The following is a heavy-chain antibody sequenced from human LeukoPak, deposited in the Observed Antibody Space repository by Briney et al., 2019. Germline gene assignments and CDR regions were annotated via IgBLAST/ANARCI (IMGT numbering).Heavy chain of an antibody. D-gene: IGHD3-16*01. CDR2: IKQDGSEK. Sequence: GGSLRLSCAASGFTFSSYWMSWVRQAPGKGLEWVANIKQDGSEKYYVDSVKGRFTISRDNAKNSLFLQMNSLRAEDTAVYYCARGRSGGYFDYWGQGTLVTVSS. V-gene: IGHV3-7*03. CDR1: GFTFSSYW. J-gene: IGHJ4*02. CDR3: ARGRSGGYFDY.